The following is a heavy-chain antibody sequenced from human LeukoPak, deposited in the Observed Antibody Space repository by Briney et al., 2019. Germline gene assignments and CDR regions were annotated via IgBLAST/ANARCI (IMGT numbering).Heavy chain of an antibody. D-gene: IGHD3-3*01. CDR1: GYPLTGYY. V-gene: IGHV1-2*02. J-gene: IGHJ4*02. CDR2: INPNSGDT. Sequence: RASVKVSCKASGYPLTGYYMHWVRQAPGQGLAWMGWINPNSGDTNSAQNFQGRVTMTRDASINTAYMELSRLRSDDTAVYYCARDLNDFWSGYLFDYWGQGTLVTVSS. CDR3: ARDLNDFWSGYLFDY.